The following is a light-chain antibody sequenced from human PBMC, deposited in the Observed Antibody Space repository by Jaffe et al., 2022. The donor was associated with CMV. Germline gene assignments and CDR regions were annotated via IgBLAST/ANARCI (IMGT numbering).Light chain of an antibody. CDR1: SSDVGSYNY. CDR2: EVS. V-gene: IGLV2-8*01. J-gene: IGLJ3*02. CDR3: SSYAGSTYWV. Sequence: QSALTQPPSASGSPGQSVTISCTGTSSDVGSYNYVSWYQQHPGKAPKLMIYEVSKRPSGVPDRFSGSKSGNTASLTVSGLQAEDEADYYCSSYAGSTYWVFGGGTKLTVL.